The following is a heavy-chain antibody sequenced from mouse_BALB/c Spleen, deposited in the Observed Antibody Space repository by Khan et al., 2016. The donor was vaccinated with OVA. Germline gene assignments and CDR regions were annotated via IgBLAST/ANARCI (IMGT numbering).Heavy chain of an antibody. Sequence: VELVESGPGLVAPSQSLSITCTVSGFSLTSYGVHWVRQPPGKGLEWLGVIWAGGSTNYNSALMSRLSISKDNSKSQVFLQMNSLQTDDTAMCYCGRLDDIWGQGTTLTVSS. J-gene: IGHJ2*01. CDR2: IWAGGST. CDR1: GFSLTSYG. CDR3: GRLDDI. D-gene: IGHD1-3*01. V-gene: IGHV2-9*02.